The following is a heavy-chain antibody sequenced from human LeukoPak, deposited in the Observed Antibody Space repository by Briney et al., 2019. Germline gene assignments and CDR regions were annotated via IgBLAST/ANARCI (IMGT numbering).Heavy chain of an antibody. Sequence: ASVTVSCKASGYTFTSYAMHWVRQAPGQRLEWMGWINAGNGNTKYSQKFQGRVTMTRNTSISTAYMELSSLRSEDTAVYYCARGVGIKYQLLRRGYYYYMDVWGKGTTVTISS. CDR1: GYTFTSYA. CDR2: INAGNGNT. CDR3: ARGVGIKYQLLRRGYYYYMDV. J-gene: IGHJ6*03. D-gene: IGHD2-2*01. V-gene: IGHV1-3*01.